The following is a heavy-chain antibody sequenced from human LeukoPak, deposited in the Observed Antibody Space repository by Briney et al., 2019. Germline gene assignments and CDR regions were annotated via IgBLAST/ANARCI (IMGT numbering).Heavy chain of an antibody. D-gene: IGHD6-19*01. V-gene: IGHV3-30*18. J-gene: IGHJ4*02. CDR3: AKDELPEQWPHRFDY. CDR2: ISYDGSNK. CDR1: GFTFSSYG. Sequence: GRSLRLSCAASGFTFSSYGVHWVRQAPGKGLEWVAVISYDGSNKYYADSVKGRFTISRDNSKNTLYLQMNSLRAEDTAVYYCAKDELPEQWPHRFDYWGQGTLVTVSS.